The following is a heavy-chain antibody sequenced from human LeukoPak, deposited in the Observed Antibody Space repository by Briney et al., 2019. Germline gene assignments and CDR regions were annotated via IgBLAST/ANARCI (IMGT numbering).Heavy chain of an antibody. CDR2: ISTTSTYI. CDR3: ARAGTCSSTSCDGGIEY. V-gene: IGHV3-21*06. J-gene: IGHJ4*02. CDR1: GFAFSSYN. Sequence: PGGSLRLSCAASGFAFSSYNMKWVRQAPGKGLEWVSFISTTSTYIYYADSVKGRFTVSRDNSKNLLYLQKDSLRVEDTAVYYCARAGTCSSTSCDGGIEYWGQGTLVTVSS. D-gene: IGHD2-2*01.